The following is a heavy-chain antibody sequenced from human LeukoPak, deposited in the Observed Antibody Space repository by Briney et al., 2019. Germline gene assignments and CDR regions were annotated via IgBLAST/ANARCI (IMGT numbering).Heavy chain of an antibody. CDR3: ATGDGDFGDPFDY. D-gene: IGHD4-17*01. CDR2: IKQDGSEK. CDR1: GFTFSSYE. Sequence: PGGSLRLSCAASGFTFSSYEMTWVRQAPGKGLEWVANIKQDGSEKYYVDSVKGRFTISRDNAKNTLYLQMNSLRAEDTALYYCATGDGDFGDPFDYWGQGTLVTVSS. V-gene: IGHV3-7*01. J-gene: IGHJ4*02.